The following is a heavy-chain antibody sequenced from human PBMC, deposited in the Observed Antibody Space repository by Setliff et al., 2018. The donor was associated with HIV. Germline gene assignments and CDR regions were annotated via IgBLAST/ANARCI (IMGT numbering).Heavy chain of an antibody. Sequence: KPSETLSLTCSVFGGSIPGYHWCWIRQSPGKGLEWIGFIHMNGNSVYNPSLKSRVTLSGDASKNQFSLKLTSVTVADTAVYYCARVAVGGTGPDSWGQGTLVTVS. J-gene: IGHJ4*02. CDR2: IHMNGNS. V-gene: IGHV4-4*08. CDR3: ARVAVGGTGPDS. D-gene: IGHD1-1*01. CDR1: GGSIPGYH.